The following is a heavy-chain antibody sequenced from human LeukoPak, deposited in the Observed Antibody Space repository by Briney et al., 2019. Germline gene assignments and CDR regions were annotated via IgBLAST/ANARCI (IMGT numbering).Heavy chain of an antibody. CDR2: IFYGGGT. D-gene: IGHD6-19*01. CDR1: GGSISSYY. J-gene: IGHJ4*02. CDR3: ARHTSGSSPLDY. Sequence: SETLSLTCTVSGGSISSYYWSWIRQPPGKGLEWNGYIFYGGGTNYNPSLKSRVTISVDTSKIQFSLRLSSVTAADTAVYYCARHTSGSSPLDYWGQGTLVTVSS. V-gene: IGHV4-59*08.